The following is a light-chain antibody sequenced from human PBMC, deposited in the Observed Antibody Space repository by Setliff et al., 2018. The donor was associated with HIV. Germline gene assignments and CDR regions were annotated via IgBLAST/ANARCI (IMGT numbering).Light chain of an antibody. CDR2: DVS. J-gene: IGLJ1*01. Sequence: QSVLTQPASVSGSPGQSVTISCTGTSSDVGAYNYVSWYQQYPGKAPKLMIYDVSERLSGVSDRFSGSKSGNTASLTISGLQAEDEADYYCTSYTSSHTYVFGTGTKGTVL. CDR1: SSDVGAYNY. CDR3: TSYTSSHTYV. V-gene: IGLV2-14*03.